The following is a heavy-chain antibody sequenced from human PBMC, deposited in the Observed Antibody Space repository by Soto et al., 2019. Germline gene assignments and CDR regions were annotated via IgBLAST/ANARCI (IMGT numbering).Heavy chain of an antibody. Sequence: QVQLVESGGGVVQPGRSLRLSCVASGFTFRNYGIHWVRHAPGKGLEWVAVISNDGSDKYYAESVKGRFTLFRDNSKNTLYLQTNSLRAEDTAVYYCGKGGGSILTGYAIYYGMDVWGQGTTVTVSS. CDR3: GKGGGSILTGYAIYYGMDV. D-gene: IGHD3-9*01. CDR1: GFTFRNYG. V-gene: IGHV3-30*18. J-gene: IGHJ6*02. CDR2: ISNDGSDK.